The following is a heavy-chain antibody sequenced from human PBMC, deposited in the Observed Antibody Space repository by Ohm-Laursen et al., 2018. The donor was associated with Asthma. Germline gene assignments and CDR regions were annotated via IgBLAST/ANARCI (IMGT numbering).Heavy chain of an antibody. Sequence: SLRLSCAASGFTFSNAWMSWVRQAPGKGLEWVGRIKSKTDGGTTDYAAPVKGRFTISRDDSKNTLYLQMNSLKTEDTAVYYCTNTDTAMVLRHDAFDIWGQGTMVTVSS. J-gene: IGHJ3*02. CDR3: TNTDTAMVLRHDAFDI. CDR1: GFTFSNAW. V-gene: IGHV3-15*01. CDR2: IKSKTDGGTT. D-gene: IGHD5-18*01.